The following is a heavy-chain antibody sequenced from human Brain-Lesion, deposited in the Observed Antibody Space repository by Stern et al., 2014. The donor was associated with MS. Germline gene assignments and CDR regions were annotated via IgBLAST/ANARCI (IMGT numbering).Heavy chain of an antibody. CDR2: IYFSGKT. Sequence: QVQLVESGPGLVKPSETLSLTCTVAGGSVSSTSYAWAWIRQPPGKGLEWIGTIYFSGKTYYSPSLKRRLTQSLATSKNQFSIQRRSVTAADTAVYYCAGEEDIRYCSGGSCTGNWFDPWGQGTLVTVSS. CDR3: AGEEDIRYCSGGSCTGNWFDP. D-gene: IGHD2-15*01. J-gene: IGHJ5*02. V-gene: IGHV4-39*01. CDR1: GGSVSSTSYA.